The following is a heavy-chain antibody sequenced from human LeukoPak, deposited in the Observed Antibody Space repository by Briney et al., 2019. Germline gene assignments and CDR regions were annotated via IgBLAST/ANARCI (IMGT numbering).Heavy chain of an antibody. CDR2: ISSSGSTI. D-gene: IGHD3-10*01. J-gene: IGHJ4*02. CDR1: GFTFSDYY. V-gene: IGHV3-11*04. CDR3: ARHAGMVRGVDFDY. Sequence: GGSPRLSCAASGFTFSDYYMSWIRQAPGKGLEWDSYISSSGSTIYYADSVKGRFTISRDNAKNSLYLQMNSLRAEDTAVYYCARHAGMVRGVDFDYWGQGTLVTASS.